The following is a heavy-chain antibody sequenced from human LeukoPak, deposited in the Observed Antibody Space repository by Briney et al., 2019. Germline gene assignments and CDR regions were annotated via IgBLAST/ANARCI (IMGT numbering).Heavy chain of an antibody. CDR1: GGSISSGSYY. J-gene: IGHJ5*02. D-gene: IGHD2-21*01. CDR3: ARLGLWWVQEPWFDP. Sequence: SETLSLTCTVSGGSISSGSYYWSWIRQPAGKGLEWIGRIYTSGSTNYNPSLKSRVTISVDTSKNQFSLKLSSVTAADTAVYYCARLGLWWVQEPWFDPWGQGTLVTVSS. V-gene: IGHV4-61*02. CDR2: IYTSGST.